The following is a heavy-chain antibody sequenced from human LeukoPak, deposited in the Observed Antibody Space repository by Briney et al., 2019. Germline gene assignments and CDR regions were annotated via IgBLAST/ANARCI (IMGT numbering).Heavy chain of an antibody. J-gene: IGHJ3*02. CDR2: IWYDGSNK. D-gene: IGHD3-22*01. V-gene: IGHV3-33*01. Sequence: GRSLRLSCAASVFTFSSYGVHWVRQAPGKGLEWVAVIWYDGSNKNYAHSVKGRFTISRDNSKKTLYLYMNRLREQSTAVCYCGRFLVHDNYESSVYPDAFEIWGQGTMVTVSS. CDR3: GRFLVHDNYESSVYPDAFEI. CDR1: VFTFSSYG.